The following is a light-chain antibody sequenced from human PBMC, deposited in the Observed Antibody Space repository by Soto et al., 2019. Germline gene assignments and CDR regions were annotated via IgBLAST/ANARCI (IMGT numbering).Light chain of an antibody. CDR1: SIGSKS. CDR2: DDN. V-gene: IGLV3-21*02. Sequence: SYELTQPPSVSVAPGQTATITCGSKSIGSKSVHWYQQRPGQAPVLVVFDDNNRPSGIPERFSGSNSGNTATLTISRVEAGDEADYYCQVWDNSRGVFGGGTKLTVL. J-gene: IGLJ3*02. CDR3: QVWDNSRGV.